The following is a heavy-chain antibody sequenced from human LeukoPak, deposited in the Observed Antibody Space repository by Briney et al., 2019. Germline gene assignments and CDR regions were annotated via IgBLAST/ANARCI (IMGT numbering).Heavy chain of an antibody. CDR2: IYYSGST. D-gene: IGHD3-22*01. CDR1: GGSISSYY. CDR3: AREDYYDSSGYPV. J-gene: IGHJ4*02. Sequence: SETLSLTCTVSGGSISSYYRSWIRQPPGKGLEWIGYIYYSGSTNYNPSLKSRVTISVDTYKNQFSLKLSSVAAADTAVYYCAREDYYDSSGYPVWGQGALVTVAS. V-gene: IGHV4-59*01.